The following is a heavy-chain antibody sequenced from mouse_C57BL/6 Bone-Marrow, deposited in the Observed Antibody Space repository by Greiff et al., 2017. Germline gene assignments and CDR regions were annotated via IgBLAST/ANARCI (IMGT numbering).Heavy chain of an antibody. V-gene: IGHV1-55*01. J-gene: IGHJ2*01. CDR3: ARSNIYYDYDGY. D-gene: IGHD2-4*01. CDR2: IYPGSGST. Sequence: VQLQQPGAELVKPGASVKMSCKASGYTFTSYWITWVKQRPGQGLEWIGDIYPGSGSTNYNEKFKSKATLTVDTSSSTAYMQLSSLTSEDSAVYYCARSNIYYDYDGYGGQGTTLTVSS. CDR1: GYTFTSYW.